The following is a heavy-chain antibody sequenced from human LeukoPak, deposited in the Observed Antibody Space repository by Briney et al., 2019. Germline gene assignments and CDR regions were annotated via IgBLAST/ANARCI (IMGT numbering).Heavy chain of an antibody. CDR1: GFTFSNAW. CDR2: IKSKTDGRTP. J-gene: IGHJ5*02. CDR3: TTDDGDWVYN. D-gene: IGHD4-17*01. V-gene: IGHV3-15*01. Sequence: PAGSLTLTCAASGFTFSNAWMSWVRPAPGKGLEWVGRIKSKTDGRTPHYAAPVQGRFTISRDDSKKTLYVQMNSLKPEDTAVYYCTTDDGDWVYNCGQGTLVTVSS.